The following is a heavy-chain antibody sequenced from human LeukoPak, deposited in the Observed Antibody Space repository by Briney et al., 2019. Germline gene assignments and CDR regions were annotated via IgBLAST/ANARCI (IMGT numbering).Heavy chain of an antibody. J-gene: IGHJ4*02. CDR3: AKSGGYGLIDY. Sequence: SETLSLTCAVSGASISGSGYYWGWIRQPPGKGLEWIGNIYDSGSTYYNASLQSRVTISIDTSKNQFSLRLSSVTAADTAMYYCAKSGGYGLIDYWGQGTLVTVSS. D-gene: IGHD1-26*01. CDR1: GASISGSGYY. V-gene: IGHV4-39*01. CDR2: IYDSGST.